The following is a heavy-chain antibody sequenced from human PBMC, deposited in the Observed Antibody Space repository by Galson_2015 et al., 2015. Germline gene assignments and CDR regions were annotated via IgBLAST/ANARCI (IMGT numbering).Heavy chain of an antibody. V-gene: IGHV3-30*18. CDR1: GFTFSSYG. Sequence: SLRLSCAASGFTFSSYGMHWVRQAPGKGLEWVAVISYDGSNKYYADSVKGRFTISRDNSKNTLYLQMNSLRAEDTAVYYCAKDPYSRGWYFDYWGQGTLVTVSS. CDR3: AKDPYSRGWYFDY. J-gene: IGHJ4*02. CDR2: ISYDGSNK. D-gene: IGHD6-19*01.